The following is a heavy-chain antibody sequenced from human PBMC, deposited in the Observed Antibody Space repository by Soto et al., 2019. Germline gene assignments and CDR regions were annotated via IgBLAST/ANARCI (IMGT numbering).Heavy chain of an antibody. Sequence: GGSLRLSCAASGFTFTNYGFHWVRQAPGKGLEWVAAIWSDGNNRYNGGAVEGRFTISKDNSKNMLYLQMNDLRVEDTALYYCARDAIRVPADFDYWGQGTLVTVSS. CDR1: GFTFTNYG. CDR3: ARDAIRVPADFDY. CDR2: IWSDGNNR. D-gene: IGHD2-2*02. V-gene: IGHV3-33*01. J-gene: IGHJ4*02.